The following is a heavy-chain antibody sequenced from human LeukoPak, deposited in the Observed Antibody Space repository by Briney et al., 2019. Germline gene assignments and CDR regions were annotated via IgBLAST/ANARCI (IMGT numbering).Heavy chain of an antibody. CDR2: INHSGSN. J-gene: IGHJ4*02. D-gene: IGHD2-8*02. Sequence: SETLSLTCAVYGGSFSGYYWSWIRQPPGKGREWIGEINHSGSNNYNPSLKSRVTISVDTSKNQFALKLSSVTAADTAVYYCARGTRNGPTDGEFDYWGQGTLVTVSS. CDR3: ARGTRNGPTDGEFDY. CDR1: GGSFSGYY. V-gene: IGHV4-34*01.